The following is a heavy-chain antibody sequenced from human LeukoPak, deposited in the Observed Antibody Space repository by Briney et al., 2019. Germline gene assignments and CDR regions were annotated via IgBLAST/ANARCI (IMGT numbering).Heavy chain of an antibody. Sequence: GGSLRLSCAASGFTFSSYWMTWVRQAPGQGLEWISFLTSGGVSAFYADSVRGRFTVSRDDARNSLSLYMNTLRADDTAVYYCASSLNTVMVSPYYLEYWGPGTLVTVSS. CDR2: LTSGGVSA. V-gene: IGHV3-48*04. CDR1: GFTFSSYW. CDR3: ASSLNTVMVSPYYLEY. D-gene: IGHD5-18*01. J-gene: IGHJ4*02.